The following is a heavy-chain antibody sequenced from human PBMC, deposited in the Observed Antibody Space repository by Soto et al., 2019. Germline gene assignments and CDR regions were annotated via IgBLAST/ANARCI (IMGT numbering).Heavy chain of an antibody. CDR1: GYTFTSYY. Sequence: ASVKVSCKASGYTFTSYYMHWVRQAPGQGLEWMGIINPSGGSTSYAQKFQGRVTMTRDTSTSTVYMELSSLRSEDTAVYYCAGSLGYCCCTRCYFISAWLDSWGQGTLGTISS. V-gene: IGHV1-46*01. CDR3: AGSLGYCCCTRCYFISAWLDS. CDR2: INPSGGST. J-gene: IGHJ5*01. D-gene: IGHD2-2*01.